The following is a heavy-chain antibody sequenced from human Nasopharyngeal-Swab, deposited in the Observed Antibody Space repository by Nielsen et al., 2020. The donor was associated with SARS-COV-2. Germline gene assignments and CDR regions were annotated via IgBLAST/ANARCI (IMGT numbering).Heavy chain of an antibody. CDR3: TSSYIFDI. J-gene: IGHJ3*02. Sequence: GESLKISCAASGFTFSRYDMNWVRQAPGKGLEWVASIVSSSSSIFYADSVKGRFTISRDNAKNSLYLQMNSLRAGDTALYYCTSSYIFDIWGQGAVVTVSS. V-gene: IGHV3-21*03. CDR1: GFTFSRYD. CDR2: IVSSSSSI. D-gene: IGHD1-14*01.